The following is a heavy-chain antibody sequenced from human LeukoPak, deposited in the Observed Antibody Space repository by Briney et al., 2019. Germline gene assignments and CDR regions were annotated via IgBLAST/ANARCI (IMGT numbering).Heavy chain of an antibody. CDR2: ISGSGGST. D-gene: IGHD2-2*01. CDR3: ARDGGVEPAALDY. Sequence: PGGSLRLSCAASGFIFNNYAMSWVRQAPGKGLEWVSTISGSGGSTYYADSVKGRFTISRDNAKNSLYLQMNSLRAEDTAVYYCARDGGVEPAALDYWGQGTLVTVSS. J-gene: IGHJ4*02. CDR1: GFIFNNYA. V-gene: IGHV3-23*01.